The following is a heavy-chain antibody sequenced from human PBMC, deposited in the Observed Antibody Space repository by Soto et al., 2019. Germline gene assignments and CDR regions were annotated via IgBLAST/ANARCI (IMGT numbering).Heavy chain of an antibody. CDR3: ARQVLPGIALFYP. V-gene: IGHV4-30-2*01. Sequence: TLSLTCAVCGGSITSGGYSWTRIRQPPGRGLEWIGDIYNSGSTYYNPSLRSRVTISVDRSRHQFSLRLTSVTAADTAVYYCARQVLPGIALFYPWGQGTRVAVSS. CDR1: GGSITSGGYS. J-gene: IGHJ5*02. CDR2: IYNSGST. D-gene: IGHD6-13*01.